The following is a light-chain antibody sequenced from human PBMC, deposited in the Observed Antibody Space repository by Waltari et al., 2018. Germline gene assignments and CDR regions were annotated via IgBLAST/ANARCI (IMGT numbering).Light chain of an antibody. CDR3: QHYVRLPAT. V-gene: IGKV3-20*01. Sequence: CRASQSVGTSLAWYQQKRCQAPRLLIYGTFSRATGIPDRFSGSGSGTDFSLTISRLEPEDYAVYYCQHYVRLPATFGQGTKVEIK. J-gene: IGKJ1*01. CDR2: GTF. CDR1: QSVGTS.